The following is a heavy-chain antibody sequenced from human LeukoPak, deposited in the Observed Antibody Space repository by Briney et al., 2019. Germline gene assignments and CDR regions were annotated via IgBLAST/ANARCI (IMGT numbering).Heavy chain of an antibody. Sequence: GGSLRLSCAASGFTFSSYAMHWVRQAPGKGLERVAVISYDGSNKYYADSVKGRFTISRDNSKNTLYLQMNSLRAEDTAVYYCARDHGMDVWGQGTTVTVSS. CDR2: ISYDGSNK. CDR3: ARDHGMDV. J-gene: IGHJ6*02. CDR1: GFTFSSYA. V-gene: IGHV3-30-3*01.